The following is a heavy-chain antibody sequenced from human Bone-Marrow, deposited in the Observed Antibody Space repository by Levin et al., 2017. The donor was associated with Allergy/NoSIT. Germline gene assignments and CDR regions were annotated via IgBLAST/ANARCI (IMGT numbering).Heavy chain of an antibody. Sequence: SLRLSCAASGFPFRSYSMNWVRQAPGKGLEWVSSISSSSSYIYYADSVKGRFTISRDNAKNSLYLQMNSLRAEDTAVYYCARDYYDSSGYYARAEIDYWGQGTLVTVSS. V-gene: IGHV3-21*01. CDR3: ARDYYDSSGYYARAEIDY. D-gene: IGHD3-22*01. J-gene: IGHJ4*02. CDR1: GFPFRSYS. CDR2: ISSSSSYI.